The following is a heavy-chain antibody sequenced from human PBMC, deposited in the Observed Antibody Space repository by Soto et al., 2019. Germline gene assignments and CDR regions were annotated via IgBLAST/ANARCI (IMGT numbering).Heavy chain of an antibody. V-gene: IGHV3-21*01. CDR3: ARDNVALQGAFDL. J-gene: IGHJ4*02. CDR1: GFIFSDLQ. D-gene: IGHD5-12*01. Sequence: PGGSLRLSCAASGFIFSDLQLNWVRQAPGRGLEGLASITGTSAFTHYADSIEGRFTISRDNPNNLLFLQMDNLRPEDTAVYYCARDNVALQGAFDLWGQGTLVTVSS. CDR2: ITGTSAFT.